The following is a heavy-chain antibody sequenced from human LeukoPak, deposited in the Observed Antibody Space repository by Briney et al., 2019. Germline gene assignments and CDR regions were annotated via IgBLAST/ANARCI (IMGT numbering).Heavy chain of an antibody. CDR1: GFTFSRSA. J-gene: IGHJ4*02. Sequence: PGRSLRLSCAASGFTFSRSAMHWVRQPPGKGLEWMAVISNDGMRKFHADSVKGRFTISRDNSKNTLYPQMDSLTTEDTALYYCARRRDGYNPELDYWGQGTLVTVSS. CDR2: ISNDGMRK. V-gene: IGHV3-30*04. D-gene: IGHD5-24*01. CDR3: ARRRDGYNPELDY.